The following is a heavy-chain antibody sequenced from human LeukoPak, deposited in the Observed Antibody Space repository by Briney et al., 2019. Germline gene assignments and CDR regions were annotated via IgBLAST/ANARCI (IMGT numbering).Heavy chain of an antibody. V-gene: IGHV3-7*03. D-gene: IGHD3-22*01. CDR3: AKDGYYDSSAYYYVRYFDL. CDR2: INQDGSQK. J-gene: IGHJ2*01. CDR1: GFTFNSYW. Sequence: GGSLRLSCAASGFTFNSYWMTWVRQAPGKGLEWVASINQDGSQKYYVESLKGRFTISRDNSKNTLYLQMNSLRAEDTAVYYCAKDGYYDSSAYYYVRYFDLWGRGTLVTVSS.